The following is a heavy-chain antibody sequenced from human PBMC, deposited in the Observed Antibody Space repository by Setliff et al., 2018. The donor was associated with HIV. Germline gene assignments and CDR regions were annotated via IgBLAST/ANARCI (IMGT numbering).Heavy chain of an antibody. Sequence: GASVKVSCAASGFTFSSSWMTWVRQAPGRGLEYVAGMNRDGREKLYADSVKGRVSISRDNAKNSLYLQMSSLRTEDTAVYFCARDPAVGAFDIWGQGTMVTVSS. V-gene: IGHV3-7*04. CDR3: ARDPAVGAFDI. CDR1: GFTFSSSW. CDR2: MNRDGREK. J-gene: IGHJ3*02.